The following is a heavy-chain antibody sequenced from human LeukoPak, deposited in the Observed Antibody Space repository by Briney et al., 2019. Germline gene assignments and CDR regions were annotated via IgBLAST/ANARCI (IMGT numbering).Heavy chain of an antibody. Sequence: GESLKISGKCSGYRFTNHWIGWLRQMPGKGLEWMAIIYAGDSDTRYSPSFQGQVTISVDKSISPAYLQWSSLKASDTAIYYCVTAAHFDYWGQGTLVTVSS. CDR2: IYAGDSDT. CDR1: GYRFTNHW. D-gene: IGHD5-18*01. J-gene: IGHJ4*02. V-gene: IGHV5-51*01. CDR3: VTAAHFDY.